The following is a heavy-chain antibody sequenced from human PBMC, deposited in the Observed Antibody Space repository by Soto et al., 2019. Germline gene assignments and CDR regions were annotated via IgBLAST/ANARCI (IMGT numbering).Heavy chain of an antibody. D-gene: IGHD3-3*02. Sequence: QVHLEQSGAEVKKPGSSVKVSCKAAGGTFSTYTLIWVRQAPGQGLEWMGRIIPMLTVTNSAQKFQGRVTLTSDKSTSTSFMELTSLTSADKAVYYCSIGIWSAETFDVWGQGTMVTVSS. CDR3: SIGIWSAETFDV. J-gene: IGHJ3*01. CDR2: IIPMLTVT. CDR1: GGTFSTYT. V-gene: IGHV1-69*02.